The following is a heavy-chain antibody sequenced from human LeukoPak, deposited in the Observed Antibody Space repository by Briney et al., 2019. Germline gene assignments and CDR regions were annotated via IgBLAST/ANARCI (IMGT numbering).Heavy chain of an antibody. CDR2: ISSSSSYV. V-gene: IGHV3-21*04. D-gene: IGHD3-22*01. J-gene: IGHJ4*02. CDR3: ARGLYDSSGYYFGALDY. CDR1: GFTFSSYS. Sequence: PGGSLRLSCAASGFTFSSYSMNWVRQAPGKGLEWVSSISSSSSYVYYADSVKGRFTISRDNAKNTLYLQMNSLRAEDTAVYYCARGLYDSSGYYFGALDYWGQGTLVTVSS.